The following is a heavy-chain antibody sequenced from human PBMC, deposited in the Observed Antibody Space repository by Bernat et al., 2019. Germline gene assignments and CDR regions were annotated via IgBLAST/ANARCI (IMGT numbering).Heavy chain of an antibody. CDR2: IYYSGST. D-gene: IGHD1-20*01. J-gene: IGHJ5*02. CDR3: ARHGSRDNWNPTQDNWFDP. Sequence: QLQLQESGPGLVKPSETLSLTCTVSGGSISSSSYYWGWIRQPPGKGLEWIGSIYYSGSTYYNPSLKSRVTISVDTSKNQFSLKLSSVTAADTAVYYCARHGSRDNWNPTQDNWFDPWGQGTLVTVSS. V-gene: IGHV4-39*01. CDR1: GGSISSSSYY.